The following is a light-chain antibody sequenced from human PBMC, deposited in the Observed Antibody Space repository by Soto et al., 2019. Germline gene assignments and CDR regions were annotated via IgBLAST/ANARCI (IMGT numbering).Light chain of an antibody. CDR1: QSISTW. Sequence: DIQMTQSPSTLSASVGDRVTITCRASQSISTWLAWYQQKPGKAPKLLLYKASSLVSRVPSRFSGSGSGTEFTLTISSLQPDDFATYYCQQYNSYSWTFGQGTKVEIK. J-gene: IGKJ1*01. V-gene: IGKV1-5*03. CDR2: KAS. CDR3: QQYNSYSWT.